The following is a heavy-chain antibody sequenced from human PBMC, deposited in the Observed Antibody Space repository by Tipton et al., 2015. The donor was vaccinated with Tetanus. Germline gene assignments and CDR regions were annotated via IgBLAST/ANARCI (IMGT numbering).Heavy chain of an antibody. CDR2: IYYSGST. D-gene: IGHD1-14*01. Sequence: TLSLTCTVSGGSISSDAYYWSWIRQPPGKGLEWIGYIYYSGSTNYNPSLKSRVTISVDTSKNQFSLKLSSVTAADTAVYYCARGTGDYWGQGTLVTVSS. CDR3: ARGTGDY. J-gene: IGHJ4*02. CDR1: GGSISSDAYY. V-gene: IGHV4-61*08.